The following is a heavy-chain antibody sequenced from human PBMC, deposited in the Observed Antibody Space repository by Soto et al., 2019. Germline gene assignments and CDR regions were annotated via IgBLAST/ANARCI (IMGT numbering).Heavy chain of an antibody. CDR3: AKDRTVAARNFDY. D-gene: IGHD6-6*01. J-gene: IGHJ4*02. V-gene: IGHV3-23*01. Sequence: QPGGSLRLSCAASGFAFSNYAMHWVRQAPGKGLEWVSSISTSIDATYYADSVKGRFTISRDDSKNTLYLQMNSLRADDSAVYYCAKDRTVAARNFDYWGQGTQVTVSS. CDR2: ISTSIDAT. CDR1: GFAFSNYA.